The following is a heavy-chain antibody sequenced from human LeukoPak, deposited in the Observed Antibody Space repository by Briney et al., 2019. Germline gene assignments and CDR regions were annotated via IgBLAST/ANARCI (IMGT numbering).Heavy chain of an antibody. J-gene: IGHJ4*02. V-gene: IGHV3-74*01. Sequence: GGSLRLSCAASGFTFNRYWMHWVRQAPGKGLVWVSRISSDGSNTNYVDSVKGRFTISRDNAENTLYLQMDSLTAEDTAVYYCVSRNYGSSPFDYWGQGTLVTVSS. CDR1: GFTFNRYW. CDR3: VSRNYGSSPFDY. D-gene: IGHD4-17*01. CDR2: ISSDGSNT.